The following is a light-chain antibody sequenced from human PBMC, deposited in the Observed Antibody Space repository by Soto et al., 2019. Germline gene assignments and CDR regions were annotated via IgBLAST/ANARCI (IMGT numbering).Light chain of an antibody. J-gene: IGKJ4*01. CDR1: QSIDSW. Sequence: ESEMTRSPSTLSACVGDRGTITCRASQSIDSWLAWYQQKPGKAPKLLIYKTSNLESGVPSRFSGSGSGTEIPLPITSLQPDALATYYCQQYKSLPLTFGAGTKVDIK. CDR3: QQYKSLPLT. V-gene: IGKV1-5*03. CDR2: KTS.